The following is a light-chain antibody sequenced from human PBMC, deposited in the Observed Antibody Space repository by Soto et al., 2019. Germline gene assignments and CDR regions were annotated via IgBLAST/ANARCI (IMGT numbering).Light chain of an antibody. CDR2: EGN. J-gene: IGLJ2*01. V-gene: IGLV2-23*01. CDR3: CSYAGHRVV. Sequence: QSALTQPASVSGSPGQSITISCTYNLVSWYQQHPGKASKLMIYEGNKRPSGVSNRFAGSKSGNTASPTISGLQAEDEADYYSCSYAGHRVVFGGGTKLTVL. CDR1: YNL.